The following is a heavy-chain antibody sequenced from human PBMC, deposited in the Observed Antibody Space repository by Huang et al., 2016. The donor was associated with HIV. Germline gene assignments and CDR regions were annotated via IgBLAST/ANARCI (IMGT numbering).Heavy chain of an antibody. V-gene: IGHV1-69*01. CDR2: IIPILGTV. Sequence: QVQLVQSGAEVKKSGSSVKVSCKVSGGTFSSFGITWVRQAPGQGLEWMGGIIPILGTVAYAQKFQGRVTITADEFTSTAHMELSRLRSGDTAVYYCAREFEYSSSDYAFDIWGQGTMITVSS. J-gene: IGHJ3*02. CDR3: AREFEYSSSDYAFDI. D-gene: IGHD3-22*01. CDR1: GGTFSSFG.